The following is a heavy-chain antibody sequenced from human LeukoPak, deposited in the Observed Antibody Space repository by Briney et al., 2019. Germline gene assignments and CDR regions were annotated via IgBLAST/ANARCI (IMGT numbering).Heavy chain of an antibody. Sequence: ASVKVSCTASGGTFSSYAIGWVRQAPGQGLEWMGGIIPIFGTANYAQKFQGRVTITADESTSTAYMELSSLRSEDTAVYYCARAYCSGGSCYYFDYWGQGTLVTVSS. CDR1: GGTFSSYA. V-gene: IGHV1-69*13. D-gene: IGHD2-15*01. CDR3: ARAYCSGGSCYYFDY. CDR2: IIPIFGTA. J-gene: IGHJ4*02.